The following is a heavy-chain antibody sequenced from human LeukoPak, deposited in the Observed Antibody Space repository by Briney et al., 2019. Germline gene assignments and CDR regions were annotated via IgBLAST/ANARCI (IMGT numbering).Heavy chain of an antibody. CDR1: GFTFSDYY. Sequence: GGSLRLSCAASGFTFSDYYMSWIRQAPGKGLEWVSYISSSGSTIYYADSVKGRFTISRDNAKNSLYLQMNSLRAEDTAVYYCARVPAATTYYFDYWGQGTLVTVSS. V-gene: IGHV3-11*04. CDR3: ARVPAATTYYFDY. J-gene: IGHJ4*02. CDR2: ISSSGSTI. D-gene: IGHD2-2*01.